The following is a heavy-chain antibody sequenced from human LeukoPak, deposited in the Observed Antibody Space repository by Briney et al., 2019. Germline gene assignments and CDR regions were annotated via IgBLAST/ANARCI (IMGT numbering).Heavy chain of an antibody. J-gene: IGHJ4*02. Sequence: PGGSLRLSCAASGFTFSSYWMSWVRQAPGKGLEWVASIKQDGSEKYYVDSVKGRFTISRDNAKNSLYLQMNSLRAEDTAVYYCARDKSVLWFGGTSLDHWGQGTLVTVSS. CDR1: GFTFSSYW. CDR2: IKQDGSEK. V-gene: IGHV3-7*01. CDR3: ARDKSVLWFGGTSLDH. D-gene: IGHD3-10*01.